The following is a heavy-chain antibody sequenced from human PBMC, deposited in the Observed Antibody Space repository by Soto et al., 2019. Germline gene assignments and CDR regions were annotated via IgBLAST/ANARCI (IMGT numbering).Heavy chain of an antibody. D-gene: IGHD2-15*01. J-gene: IGHJ4*02. CDR1: GGSFSGYY. CDR2: INHSGGT. V-gene: IGHV4-34*01. Sequence: SETLSLTCAVYGGSFSGYYWSWIRQPPGKGLEWIGEINHSGGTNYNPSLKSRVTISVDTSKNQLSLKLSSVTAADTAVYYCSRGIVVVAATPRMGRTHFDYWGQGTLVTVSS. CDR3: SRGIVVVAATPRMGRTHFDY.